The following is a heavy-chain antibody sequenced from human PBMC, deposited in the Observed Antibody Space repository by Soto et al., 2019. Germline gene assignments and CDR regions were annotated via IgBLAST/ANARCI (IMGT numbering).Heavy chain of an antibody. D-gene: IGHD1-26*01. J-gene: IGHJ4*01. Sequence: PTLSLPCAITGDSVSSNSAGWSWVRQCPSRGLEWLGRTYYRSKWYYEYAVSVRGRITINPDTSKNQYSLQLNSVTPEDTAVYFCARGEQYSGRIFDYWGQGTLVTVSS. CDR3: ARGEQYSGRIFDY. CDR1: GDSVSSNSAG. CDR2: TYYRSKWYY. V-gene: IGHV6-1*01.